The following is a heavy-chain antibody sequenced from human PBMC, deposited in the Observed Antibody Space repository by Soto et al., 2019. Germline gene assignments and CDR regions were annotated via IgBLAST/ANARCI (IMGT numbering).Heavy chain of an antibody. CDR2: IIPVSGTA. J-gene: IGHJ5*02. CDR3: ATVDRSVALVGWFDP. Sequence: QVHLEQSGAEVKKPGSSVKVSCKFSGGTFSSYVIIWVRQAPGQGLEWMGGIIPVSGTANYAQKFHGRVTMSADAATNTAYMDLSSVRFDDTAVYYCATVDRSVALVGWFDPWGQGTLVTVSS. D-gene: IGHD2-8*02. CDR1: GGTFSSYV. V-gene: IGHV1-69*01.